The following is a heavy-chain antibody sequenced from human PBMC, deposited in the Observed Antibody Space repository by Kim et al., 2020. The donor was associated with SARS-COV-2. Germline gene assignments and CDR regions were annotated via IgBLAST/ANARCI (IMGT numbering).Heavy chain of an antibody. Sequence: SQTLSLTCTVSGGSISGSYWSWIRQTPGKGLEWIGCIYHSGNTKYNPSLKSRITISVDTSKNQFSLKLSSVTAADAAVYYCSRHAHFCDYFDYWRQGTLV. V-gene: IGHV4-59*08. CDR2: IYHSGNT. CDR3: SRHAHFCDYFDY. CDR1: GGSISGSY. J-gene: IGHJ4*02.